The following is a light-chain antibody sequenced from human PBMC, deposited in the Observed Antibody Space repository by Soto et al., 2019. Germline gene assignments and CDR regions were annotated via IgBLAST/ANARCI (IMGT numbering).Light chain of an antibody. CDR2: GAS. CDR1: QSVSSN. J-gene: IGKJ5*01. V-gene: IGKV3-15*01. CDR3: QQYNNWPPIT. Sequence: EIVLTQSPATLSLSPGERATLSCRASQSVSSNLAWYQQKPGQAPRLLIYGASTRATGIPARLSGSGSGTEFTLTISSLQSEDFAVYYCQQYNNWPPITFGQGTRLEIK.